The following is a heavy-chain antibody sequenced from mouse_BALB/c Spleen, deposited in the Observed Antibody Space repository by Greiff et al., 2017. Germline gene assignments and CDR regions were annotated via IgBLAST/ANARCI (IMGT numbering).Heavy chain of an antibody. CDR2: IYPGSGST. J-gene: IGHJ2*01. D-gene: IGHD2-3*01. CDR3: TRDDGYYFDY. CDR1: GYTFTSYW. Sequence: LQQPGSELVRPGASVKLSCKASGYTFTSYWMHWVKQRHGQGLEWIGNIYPGSGSTNYDEKFKSKGTLTVDTSSSTAYMHLSSLTSEDSAVYYCTRDDGYYFDYWGQGTTLTVSS. V-gene: IGHV1S22*01.